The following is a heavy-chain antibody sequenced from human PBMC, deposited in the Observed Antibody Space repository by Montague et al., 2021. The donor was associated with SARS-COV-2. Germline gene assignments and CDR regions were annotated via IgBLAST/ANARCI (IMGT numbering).Heavy chain of an antibody. CDR3: ARQVADIIVAKGDCYYAIDV. CDR2: ISDDGNKK. V-gene: IGHV3-30*09. D-gene: IGHD2/OR15-2a*01. Sequence: SLRLSCAASGFSFSGYLMHWVRQAPGKGLEWMAVISDDGNKKYYGDSVKGRFAISRDTGKNTVYLQMSSMRPEDTAVYFCARQVADIIVAKGDCYYAIDVWGHGTTVTVS. CDR1: GFSFSGYL. J-gene: IGHJ6*02.